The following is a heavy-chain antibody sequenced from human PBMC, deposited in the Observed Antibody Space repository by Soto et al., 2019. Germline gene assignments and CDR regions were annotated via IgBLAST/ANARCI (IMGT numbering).Heavy chain of an antibody. J-gene: IGHJ4*02. CDR1: GGSISSRNW. V-gene: IGHV4-4*02. CDR2: IYHSGNT. Sequence: QVQLQESGPGLVKPSGPLSLTCAVSGGSISSRNWWSWVRHPPGKGLEWIGEIYHSGNTNYNPSLKSRVTISVDKSKNQFSLKLSSVTAADTAVYYCARDQVAGTYFDYWGQGTLVTVSS. CDR3: ARDQVAGTYFDY. D-gene: IGHD6-19*01.